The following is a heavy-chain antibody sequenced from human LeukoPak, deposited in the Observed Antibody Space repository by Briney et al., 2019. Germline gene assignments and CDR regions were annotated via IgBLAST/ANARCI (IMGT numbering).Heavy chain of an antibody. J-gene: IGHJ4*02. CDR1: GYTFTSYA. Sequence: VASVKVSCKASGYTFTSYAMHWVRQAPGQRLEWMGWINAGNGNTKYSQKFQGRVTITRDTSAGTAYMELSSLRSEDTAVYYCARAMDYYDSSDYWGQGTLVTVSS. CDR3: ARAMDYYDSSDY. CDR2: INAGNGNT. D-gene: IGHD3-22*01. V-gene: IGHV1-3*01.